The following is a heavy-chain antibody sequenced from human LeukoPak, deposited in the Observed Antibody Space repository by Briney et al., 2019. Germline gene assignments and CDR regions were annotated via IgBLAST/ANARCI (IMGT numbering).Heavy chain of an antibody. V-gene: IGHV1-8*01. CDR2: MNPNSGNT. Sequence: ASVKVSCKASGYTFTSYDINWVRQATGQGLEWMGWMNPNSGNTGYAQKFQGRVTMTRNTSISTAYMELSSLRSEDTAVYYCARVGGYSYGYEFDYWGQGTLVTVSP. J-gene: IGHJ4*02. CDR3: ARVGGYSYGYEFDY. CDR1: GYTFTSYD. D-gene: IGHD5-18*01.